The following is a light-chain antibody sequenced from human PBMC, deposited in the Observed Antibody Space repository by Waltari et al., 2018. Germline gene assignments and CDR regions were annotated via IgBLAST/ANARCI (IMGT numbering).Light chain of an antibody. Sequence: QSALTQPASVSGSPGQSITISCTGTRSDVGGYNYVSWYQQHPGKAPKLIIYDVSDRPSGVSIRFAGSKSGNPASLTISGLQAEDETDYYCSSYTSSSTRVVFGGGTKLTVL. J-gene: IGLJ2*01. CDR1: RSDVGGYNY. V-gene: IGLV2-14*03. CDR2: DVS. CDR3: SSYTSSSTRVV.